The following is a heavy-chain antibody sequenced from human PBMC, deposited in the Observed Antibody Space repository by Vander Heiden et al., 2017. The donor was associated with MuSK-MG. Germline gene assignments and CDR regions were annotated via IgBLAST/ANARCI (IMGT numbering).Heavy chain of an antibody. D-gene: IGHD3-3*01. Sequence: QVQLVQSGAEVKKPGASVKVSCKASGYTFNSYDIDWVRQATGQGLEWMGWMNPNSGNTGYAQKVQGRVTMTRNTSISTAYMELSSLRSEDTAVYYCAREPPVDFWSGYFGNYYYYYMDVWGKGTTVTVSS. J-gene: IGHJ6*03. V-gene: IGHV1-8*01. CDR2: MNPNSGNT. CDR3: AREPPVDFWSGYFGNYYYYYMDV. CDR1: GYTFNSYD.